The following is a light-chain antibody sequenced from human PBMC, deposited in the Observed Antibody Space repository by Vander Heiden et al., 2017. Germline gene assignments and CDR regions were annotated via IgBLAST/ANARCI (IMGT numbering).Light chain of an antibody. J-gene: IGKJ4*01. CDR3: QQYNSYSPLT. CDR1: QRISSW. Sequence: DLQMTHAPSSLSASVGDRVTITCRASQRISSWLAWYQQKPGKAPKLLIYKASSLESGVPSRCSGSGSGTEFTLTISSLQPDDFATYYCQQYNSYSPLTFGGGTKVEIK. V-gene: IGKV1-5*03. CDR2: KAS.